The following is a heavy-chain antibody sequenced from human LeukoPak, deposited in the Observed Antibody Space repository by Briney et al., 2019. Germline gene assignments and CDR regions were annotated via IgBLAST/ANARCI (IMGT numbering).Heavy chain of an antibody. Sequence: GRSLRLSCAASGFPFSDYGMYWVRQAPGKGLEWVAVISYDGSNKYYADSVKGRFTISRDNSKNTLYLQMNSLRAEDTAVYYCARDHYDSSGYWGQGTLVTVSS. J-gene: IGHJ4*02. CDR3: ARDHYDSSGY. CDR2: ISYDGSNK. CDR1: GFPFSDYG. V-gene: IGHV3-30*03. D-gene: IGHD3-22*01.